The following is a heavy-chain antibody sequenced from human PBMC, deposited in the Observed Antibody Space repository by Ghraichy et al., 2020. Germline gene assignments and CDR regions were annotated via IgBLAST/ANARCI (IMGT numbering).Heavy chain of an antibody. Sequence: SETLSLTCTVSGGSISISSYYWGWIRQPPGKGLEWIGTFYYSGSTYYNPSLKSRVTISVDTSKNQFSLKLSSVTAADTAVYYCARFGSGSYPAYYFDYWGQGTLVTVSS. D-gene: IGHD1-26*01. CDR2: FYYSGST. J-gene: IGHJ4*02. V-gene: IGHV4-39*01. CDR3: ARFGSGSYPAYYFDY. CDR1: GGSISISSYY.